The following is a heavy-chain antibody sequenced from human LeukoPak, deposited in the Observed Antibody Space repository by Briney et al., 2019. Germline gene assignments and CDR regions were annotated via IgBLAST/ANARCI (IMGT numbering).Heavy chain of an antibody. CDR2: ISNSGGGT. Sequence: GASLRLSCAASGFTFSSYAMSWVRQAPGKGLEWVSGISNSGGGTYYADSVKGRFTISRDNSESTRYLQMNSLRADDAAVYYCAKGAGAEGFHIWGQGTMVTVSS. J-gene: IGHJ3*02. CDR3: AKGAGAEGFHI. D-gene: IGHD1-26*01. CDR1: GFTFSSYA. V-gene: IGHV3-23*01.